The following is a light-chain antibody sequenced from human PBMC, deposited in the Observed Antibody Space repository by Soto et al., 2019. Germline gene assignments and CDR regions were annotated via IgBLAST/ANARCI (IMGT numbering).Light chain of an antibody. CDR1: QAISNY. Sequence: GYRVTITCLASQAISNYLACYHRQPGKLTDLLVSSASTLQSGAPSRFIGSGSGKDLTPAISSLQPEDFATYYCQNYNVAPTWTFGQGTKVDIK. V-gene: IGKV1-27*01. CDR3: QNYNVAPTWT. J-gene: IGKJ1*01. CDR2: SAS.